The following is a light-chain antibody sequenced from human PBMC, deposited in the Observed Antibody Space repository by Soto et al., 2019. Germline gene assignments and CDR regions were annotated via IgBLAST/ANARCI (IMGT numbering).Light chain of an antibody. CDR1: QSVSSY. CDR3: QQRSNWPPYT. Sequence: EIVLTQSPATLSLSPGERATLSRRASQSVSSYLAWYQQKPGQAPRLLIYDASNRATGIPARFSGIGSGTDFTLTISSLEPEDFAVYYCQQRSNWPPYTFGQGTKLEIK. CDR2: DAS. V-gene: IGKV3-11*01. J-gene: IGKJ2*01.